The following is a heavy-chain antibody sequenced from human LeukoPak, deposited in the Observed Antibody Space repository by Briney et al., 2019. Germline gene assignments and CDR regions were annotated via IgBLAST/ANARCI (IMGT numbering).Heavy chain of an antibody. J-gene: IGHJ6*03. Sequence: SETLSLTCTVSGGSITTYYWSWIRQPPGKGLEWMWYIYYTGSSNYNPSLKSRGTLSVDTSKNQYSLKLSSVTAADTAVYYCAKYDTSGNYMDVWGKGTTVTVSS. CDR3: AKYDTSGNYMDV. V-gene: IGHV4-59*01. CDR1: GGSITTYY. D-gene: IGHD3-22*01. CDR2: IYYTGSS.